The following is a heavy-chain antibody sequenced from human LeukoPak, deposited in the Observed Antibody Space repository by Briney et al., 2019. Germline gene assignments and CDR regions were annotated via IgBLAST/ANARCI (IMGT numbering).Heavy chain of an antibody. J-gene: IGHJ5*02. V-gene: IGHV4-59*12. D-gene: IGHD2-15*01. CDR1: GGSISSYY. CDR3: AREGAYCSGGSCYQFNWFDP. Sequence: SETLSLTCTVSGGSISSYYWSWIRQPPGKGLEWIGYIYYSGSTNYNPSLKSRVTISVDTSKNQFSLKLSSVTAADTAVYYCAREGAYCSGGSCYQFNWFDPWGQGTLVTVSS. CDR2: IYYSGST.